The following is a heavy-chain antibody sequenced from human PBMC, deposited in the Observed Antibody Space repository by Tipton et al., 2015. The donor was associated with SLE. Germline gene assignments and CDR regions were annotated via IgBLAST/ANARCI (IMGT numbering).Heavy chain of an antibody. J-gene: IGHJ5*02. CDR1: GGSINSYY. V-gene: IGHV4-59*08. Sequence: TLSLTCTVSGGSINSYYWSWIRQPPGKGLEWIGYIYYSGSTNYNPSLKSRVTISVDTSKNQFSLKLSSVTAADTAVYYCARTDGGNSRSWFDPWGQGTLVTVSS. CDR2: IYYSGST. CDR3: ARTDGGNSRSWFDP. D-gene: IGHD4-23*01.